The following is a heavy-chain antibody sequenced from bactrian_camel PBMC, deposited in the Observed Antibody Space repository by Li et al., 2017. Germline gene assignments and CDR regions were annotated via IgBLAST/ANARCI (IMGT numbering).Heavy chain of an antibody. V-gene: IGHV3S31*01. Sequence: DVQLVESGGGSVETGGSLRLSCATSEFTYSTYCMAWFRQTPGKEREGVAAIDTDGAVTYSDSVRGRFTISRDVTKNTMYLEMNSLKPEDTAIYYCAAEPRQHESCVGSVVAIWAFGTTGQGTQVTVS. CDR1: EFTYSTYC. CDR3: AAEPRQHESCVGSVVAIWAFGT. D-gene: IGHD6*01. J-gene: IGHJ6*01. CDR2: IDTDGAVT.